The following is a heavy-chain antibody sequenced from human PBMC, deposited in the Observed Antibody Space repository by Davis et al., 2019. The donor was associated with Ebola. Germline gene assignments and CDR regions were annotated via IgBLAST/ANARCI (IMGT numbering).Heavy chain of an antibody. V-gene: IGHV3-7*01. CDR1: GFTFSSYW. Sequence: PGGSLRLSYAASGFTFSSYWMSWVRQAPGKGLEWVANIKQDGSEKYYVDSVKGRFTISRDNAKNSLYLQMNSLRAEDTAVYYCARVRYGSSRGGGYYYGMDVWGKGTTVTVSS. CDR3: ARVRYGSSRGGGYYYGMDV. D-gene: IGHD6-6*01. J-gene: IGHJ6*04. CDR2: IKQDGSEK.